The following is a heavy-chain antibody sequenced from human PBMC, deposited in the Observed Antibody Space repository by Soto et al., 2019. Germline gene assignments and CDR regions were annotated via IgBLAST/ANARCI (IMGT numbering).Heavy chain of an antibody. CDR3: AREPIAAAGSDAFDI. D-gene: IGHD6-13*01. Sequence: SETLSLTCTVSGGSISSGDYYWNWIRQHPGKGLEWIGYIYYSGSTFYNPSLKSRVTISVDTSKNQFSLKLSSVTAADTAVYYCAREPIAAAGSDAFDIWGQGTLVTVSS. J-gene: IGHJ3*02. CDR2: IYYSGST. V-gene: IGHV4-31*03. CDR1: GGSISSGDYY.